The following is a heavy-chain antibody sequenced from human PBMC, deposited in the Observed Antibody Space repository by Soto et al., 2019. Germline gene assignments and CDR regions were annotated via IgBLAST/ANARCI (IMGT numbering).Heavy chain of an antibody. CDR2: IGGSAESA. J-gene: IGHJ4*02. CDR1: GFTFSTYA. D-gene: IGHD2-2*01. CDR3: AVHCSTSSCSY. V-gene: IGHV3-23*01. Sequence: EVQLSESGGGLVQPGGSLRVSCAASGFTFSTYAMSWVRQAPGKGLEWVSAIGGSAESAYYGDSVKGRFTISRDNSKHTVYLQMNSLRAEDTAVYYCAVHCSTSSCSYWGQGTLVTVSS.